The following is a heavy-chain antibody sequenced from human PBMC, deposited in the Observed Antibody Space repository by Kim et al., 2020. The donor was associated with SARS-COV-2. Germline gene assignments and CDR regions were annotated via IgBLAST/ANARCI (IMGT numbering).Heavy chain of an antibody. CDR2: ST. V-gene: IGHV4-39*01. J-gene: IGHJ4*02. D-gene: IGHD6-13*01. CDR3: ARTRIAAAGY. Sequence: STYDHPSLKSRVTISVDTSKNQFSLKLSSGTAADTAVYYCARTRIAAAGYWGQGTLVTVSS.